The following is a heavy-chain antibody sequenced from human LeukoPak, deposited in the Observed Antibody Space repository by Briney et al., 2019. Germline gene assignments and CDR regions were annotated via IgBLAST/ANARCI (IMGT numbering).Heavy chain of an antibody. V-gene: IGHV1-2*02. CDR2: IHPNSGGT. J-gene: IGHJ4*02. CDR3: ASPNSPTTSAY. CDR1: GYTFTGYY. D-gene: IGHD1-14*01. Sequence: GASVKVSCKASGYTFTGYYIHWVRQAPGQGLEWMGWIHPNSGGTSYAQNFQGRVTMTRDTSISTAYMELSRLRSADTAIYYCASPNSPTTSAYWGQGTLVTVSS.